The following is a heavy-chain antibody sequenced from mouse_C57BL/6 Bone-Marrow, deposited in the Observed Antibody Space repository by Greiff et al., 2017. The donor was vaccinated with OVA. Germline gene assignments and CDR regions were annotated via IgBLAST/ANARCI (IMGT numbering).Heavy chain of an antibody. CDR2: ISSGGSYT. J-gene: IGHJ3*01. Sequence: EVKLVESGGDLVKPGGSLKLSCAASGFTFSSYGMSWVRQTPDKRLEWVATISSGGSYTYYPDSVKGRFTISRDNAKNTLYLQMSSLKSEDTAMYYCARHRNYEAWFAYWGQGTLVTVSA. CDR1: GFTFSSYG. V-gene: IGHV5-6*01. CDR3: ARHRNYEAWFAY. D-gene: IGHD1-1*01.